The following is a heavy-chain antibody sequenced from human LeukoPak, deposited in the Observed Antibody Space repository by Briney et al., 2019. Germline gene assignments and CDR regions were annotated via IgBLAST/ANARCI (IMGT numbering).Heavy chain of an antibody. J-gene: IGHJ4*02. V-gene: IGHV4-59*01. CDR3: ARGDGSLYYFDY. CDR2: IYYSGST. D-gene: IGHD1-26*01. Sequence: SETLSLTCTVSGGSISSYYWSWIRQPPGKGLEWIGYIYYSGSTNYNPSLKSRVTISVDTSKNQFSLKLSSVTAADTAVYYCARGDGSLYYFDYWGQGTLVTVSS. CDR1: GGSISSYY.